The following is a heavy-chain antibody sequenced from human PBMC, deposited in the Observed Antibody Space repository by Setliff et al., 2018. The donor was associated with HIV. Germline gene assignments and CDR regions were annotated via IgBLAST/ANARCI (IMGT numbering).Heavy chain of an antibody. D-gene: IGHD2-15*01. CDR2: INHSGRT. J-gene: IGHJ6*03. V-gene: IGHV4-34*01. CDR1: GGSFSGYH. CDR3: ARVSITYWYSVPTFYYYYMDV. Sequence: SETLSLTCAVYGGSFSGYHWNWIRQPPGKGLEWIGEINHSGRTNYNPSLKSRVTISVDTSKNQFSLKLRSVTAADTAMYYCARVSITYWYSVPTFYYYYMDVWGKGTKGTVSS.